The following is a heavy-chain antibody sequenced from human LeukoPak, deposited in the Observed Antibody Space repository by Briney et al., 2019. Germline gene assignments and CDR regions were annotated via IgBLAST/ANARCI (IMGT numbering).Heavy chain of an antibody. CDR3: ARNEMVAAHIPHMDV. D-gene: IGHD2-15*01. Sequence: SETLSLTCTVSGGSISRSSYYWGWIRQPPGKGLEWIGSIYYSGSTYHNPSLKSRVNISADTSKNQFSLKLNSVTAADTAVYYCARNEMVAAHIPHMDVWGKGTTVTVSS. CDR2: IYYSGST. J-gene: IGHJ6*03. V-gene: IGHV4-39*01. CDR1: GGSISRSSYY.